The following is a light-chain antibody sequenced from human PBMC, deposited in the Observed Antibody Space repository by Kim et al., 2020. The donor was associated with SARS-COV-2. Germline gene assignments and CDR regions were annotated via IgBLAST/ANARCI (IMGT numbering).Light chain of an antibody. CDR1: QSVNEW. V-gene: IGKV1-5*03. CDR2: RAS. Sequence: DIQVTQSPSTLSASVGDTVTITCRASQSVNEWLAWFQQKAGKAPKLLIYRASNLENGVPSRFSASGSGTEFALTISGLQPDDFATYYCQHFMPYSWTFGQGTKVDIK. CDR3: QHFMPYSWT. J-gene: IGKJ1*01.